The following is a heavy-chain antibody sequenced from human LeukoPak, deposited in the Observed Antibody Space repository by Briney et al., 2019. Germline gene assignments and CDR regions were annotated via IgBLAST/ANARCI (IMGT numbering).Heavy chain of an antibody. V-gene: IGHV3-21*01. CDR1: GFTFSSYS. Sequence: GGSLRLSCAASGFTFSSYSMNWVRQAPGKGLEWVSSISSSSSYIYYADSVKGRFTISRDNAKNSLYLQMNSLRAEDTAVYYCARDITGPHWFDPWGQGTLVTVSS. J-gene: IGHJ5*02. CDR2: ISSSSSYI. CDR3: ARDITGPHWFDP. D-gene: IGHD1-14*01.